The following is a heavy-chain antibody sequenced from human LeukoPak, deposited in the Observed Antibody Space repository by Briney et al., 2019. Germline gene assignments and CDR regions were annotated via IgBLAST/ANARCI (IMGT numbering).Heavy chain of an antibody. CDR1: GGSFSGYY. D-gene: IGHD3-10*01. V-gene: IGHV4-34*01. J-gene: IGHJ4*02. CDR3: AREDKLLLWFGGQFDY. Sequence: SETLSLTCAVYGGSFSGYYWSWIRRPPGKGLEWIGEINHSGSTNYNPSLKSRVTISVDTSKNQFSLKLSSVTAADTAVYYCAREDKLLLWFGGQFDYWGQGTLVTVSS. CDR2: INHSGST.